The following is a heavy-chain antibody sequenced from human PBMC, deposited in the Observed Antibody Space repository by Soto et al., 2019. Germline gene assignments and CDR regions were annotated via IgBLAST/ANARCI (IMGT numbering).Heavy chain of an antibody. D-gene: IGHD3-10*01. J-gene: IGHJ6*02. CDR1: GGSITNYY. CDR2: IKYNGNC. V-gene: IGHV4-59*08. CDR3: ARPGFGSLHGLGEV. Sequence: QVQLQESGPGLVKPSETLSLTCTVSGGSITNYYCSWFRQPPGKGLEWIGYIKYNGNCAYNLSLNRRVAMSMERPNTQSSLKPKYVPATDTTVYYCARPGFGSLHGLGEVWGQGTTVIVSS.